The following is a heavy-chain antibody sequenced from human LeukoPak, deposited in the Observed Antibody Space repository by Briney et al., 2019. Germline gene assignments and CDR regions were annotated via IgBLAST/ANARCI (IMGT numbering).Heavy chain of an antibody. Sequence: SVKVSCKTSGGTFDNSAISWVRQAPGQGLEWLGGIMPLFGTAGYAQKFQGRVTITKDESTRAVYLELTSLTSDDTAVYYCARDVHGDYGSGWFDPWGQGTLVSVSS. CDR1: GGTFDNSA. J-gene: IGHJ5*02. D-gene: IGHD4-17*01. V-gene: IGHV1-69*05. CDR3: ARDVHGDYGSGWFDP. CDR2: IMPLFGTA.